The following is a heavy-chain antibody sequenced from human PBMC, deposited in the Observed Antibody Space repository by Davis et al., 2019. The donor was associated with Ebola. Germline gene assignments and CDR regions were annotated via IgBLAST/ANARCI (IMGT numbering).Heavy chain of an antibody. J-gene: IGHJ4*02. Sequence: PGGSLRLSCAASGFTFSSYSMNWVRQAPGKGLEWVSSITVTSNYTYYADSVKGRFTISRDNAKNSLYLQMNSLRAEDTAMYYCARRGGWSGAFLDYWGQGTLVTVSS. CDR2: ITVTSNYT. CDR3: ARRGGWSGAFLDY. V-gene: IGHV3-21*04. D-gene: IGHD3-3*02. CDR1: GFTFSSYS.